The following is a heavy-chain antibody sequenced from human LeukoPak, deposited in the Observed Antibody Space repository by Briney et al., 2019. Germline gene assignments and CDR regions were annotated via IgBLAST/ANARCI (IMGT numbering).Heavy chain of an antibody. J-gene: IGHJ3*02. D-gene: IGHD5-18*01. CDR2: IHYSGNT. V-gene: IGHV4-59*01. CDR3: ARNGYDGYSEGAFDI. Sequence: SETLSLTCTVSGGSISSYYWSWIRQPPGKGLEWNGYIHYSGNTNYNPSLKSRVTISVDTSKNQFSLKLSSVTAADTAVYYCARNGYDGYSEGAFDIWGQGTMVTVSS. CDR1: GGSISSYY.